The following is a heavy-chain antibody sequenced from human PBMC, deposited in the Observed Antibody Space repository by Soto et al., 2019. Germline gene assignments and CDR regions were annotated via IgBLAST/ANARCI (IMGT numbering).Heavy chain of an antibody. Sequence: PGGSLRLSCAASGFSFSTYAMSWVRQAPGKGLDWVSTISTSGASTYYTDSVKGRFTISRDNSKNTLYLQMNSLRAEDTAVYYCAKEEGTTLVEPYFDYWGQGTLVTVSS. D-gene: IGHD2-21*01. CDR2: ISTSGAST. CDR3: AKEEGTTLVEPYFDY. V-gene: IGHV3-23*01. J-gene: IGHJ4*02. CDR1: GFSFSTYA.